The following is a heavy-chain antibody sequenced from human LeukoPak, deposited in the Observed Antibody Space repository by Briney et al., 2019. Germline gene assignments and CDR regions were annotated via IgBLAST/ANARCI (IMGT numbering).Heavy chain of an antibody. V-gene: IGHV4-34*01. CDR2: INHSGST. D-gene: IGHD1-1*01. Sequence: SETLSLTCAVYGGSFSGYYWSWIRQPPGKGLEWIGEINHSGSTNYNPSLKSRVTISVDTSKNQFSLKLSSVTAADTAVYYCARGLGNFPPGGYWGQGTLVTVSS. J-gene: IGHJ4*02. CDR3: ARGLGNFPPGGY. CDR1: GGSFSGYY.